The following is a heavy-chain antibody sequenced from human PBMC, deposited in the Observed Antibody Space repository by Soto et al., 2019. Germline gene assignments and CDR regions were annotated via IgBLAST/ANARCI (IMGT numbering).Heavy chain of an antibody. CDR3: ARGYAVDSDGYYNDRFDH. J-gene: IGHJ5*02. V-gene: IGHV1-3*01. D-gene: IGHD1-26*01. Sequence: ASVKVSCKTSGFTFTSYALHWVRQAPGQRPEWMGWVNGGYGHTKYSKHFQDRVTITRDTPASTAYLELSSLTSEDTAIYYCARGYAVDSDGYYNDRFDHWGQGTLVTV. CDR2: VNGGYGHT. CDR1: GFTFTSYA.